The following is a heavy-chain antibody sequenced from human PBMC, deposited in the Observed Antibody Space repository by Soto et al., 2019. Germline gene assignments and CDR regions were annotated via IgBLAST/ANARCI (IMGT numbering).Heavy chain of an antibody. J-gene: IGHJ4*01. Sequence: SETLSLTGPVSGYSISIGSCWAWIRQPPGKGPEWIASIYHGGTTFYNPSLKSRITISVDTSNNQFSLKLTSVTATDTAVYYCARVHVMVVAGSTFDYWGHGTLVTVSS. CDR2: IYHGGTT. CDR3: ARVHVMVVAGSTFDY. CDR1: GYSISIGSC. D-gene: IGHD6-19*01. V-gene: IGHV4-38-2*01.